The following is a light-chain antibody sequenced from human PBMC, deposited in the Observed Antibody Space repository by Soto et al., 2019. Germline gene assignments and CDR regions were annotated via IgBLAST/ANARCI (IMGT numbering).Light chain of an antibody. CDR3: QQYGRSLWR. CDR2: GAS. V-gene: IGKV3-20*01. Sequence: EIVLTQSPGTLSLSPGERATLSCRASHSVSSSYLAWYQQKPGQAPRLLIYGASSRATGIPDRFSGSGPGTDFTLTISRLEPEDVAVSFCQQYGRSLWRFGQGTKVEIK. J-gene: IGKJ1*01. CDR1: HSVSSSY.